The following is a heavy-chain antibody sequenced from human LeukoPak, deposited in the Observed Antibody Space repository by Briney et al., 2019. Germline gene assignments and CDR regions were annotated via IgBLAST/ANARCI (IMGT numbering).Heavy chain of an antibody. CDR1: GFTFSSYG. CDR3: AKTPDSSRGGFDY. CDR2: IRYDGSNK. D-gene: IGHD6-13*01. J-gene: IGHJ4*02. Sequence: GGSLRLSCAASGFTFSSYGMHWVRQAPGEGLEWVAFIRYDGSNKYYADSVKGRFTISRDNSKNTLSLQMNSLRAGDTALYYCAKTPDSSRGGFDYWGQGSLVTVSS. V-gene: IGHV3-30*02.